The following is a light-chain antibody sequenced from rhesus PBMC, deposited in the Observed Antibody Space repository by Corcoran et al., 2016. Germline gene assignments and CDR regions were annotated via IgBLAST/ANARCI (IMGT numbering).Light chain of an antibody. CDR3: QQYKTYPWT. J-gene: IGKJ1*01. Sequence: DIQMTQSPSSLSASVGDTVTITCRASQDFSSYLRWFQQKPRKAPKLLFYAATTLKSGFPSRFSGSGSGTEFTLTISSLQPEDFATYYCQQYKTYPWTFGQGTKVEIK. CDR2: AAT. V-gene: IGKV1-28*02. CDR1: QDFSSY.